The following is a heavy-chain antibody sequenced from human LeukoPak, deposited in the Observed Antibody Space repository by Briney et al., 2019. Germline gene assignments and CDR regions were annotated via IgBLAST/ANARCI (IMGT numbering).Heavy chain of an antibody. CDR3: AREGYCSGGTCYSGSIDY. CDR1: GGTFSSYA. CDR2: VSGYNVNT. Sequence: ASVKVSCKASGGTFSSYAISWVRQAPGQGLERMGWVSGYNVNTNYAQKLQGRVTMTTDTITSTAYMELRSLRSDDTAVYYCAREGYCSGGTCYSGSIDYWGQGTLVTVSS. D-gene: IGHD2-15*01. V-gene: IGHV1-18*01. J-gene: IGHJ4*02.